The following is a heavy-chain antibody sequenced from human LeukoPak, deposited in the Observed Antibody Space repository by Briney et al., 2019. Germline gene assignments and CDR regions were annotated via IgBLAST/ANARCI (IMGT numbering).Heavy chain of an antibody. CDR1: GFTFSSYW. D-gene: IGHD3-10*01. CDR3: STGSGHAFDI. CDR2: INSDGSST. V-gene: IGHV3-74*01. J-gene: IGHJ3*02. Sequence: GGSLRLSCAASGFTFSSYWMHWVRQVPGKGLVWVSRINSDGSSTSYADSVKGRFTISRDNAKNTLYVQMNSLRAEDAAVYYCSTGSGHAFDIWGRGTMVTVSS.